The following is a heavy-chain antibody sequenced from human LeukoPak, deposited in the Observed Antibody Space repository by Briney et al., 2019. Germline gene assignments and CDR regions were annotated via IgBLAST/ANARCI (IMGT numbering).Heavy chain of an antibody. CDR2: IKQDGSEK. Sequence: PGGSLRLSCAASGITLSSYWMSWVRQAPGKGLEWVANIKQDGSEKYYVDSVKGRFTISRDNAKNSLYLQMNSLRAEDTAVYYCARGRLDYGDPRYFDYWGQGTLVTVSS. CDR3: ARGRLDYGDPRYFDY. CDR1: GITLSSYW. D-gene: IGHD4-17*01. J-gene: IGHJ4*02. V-gene: IGHV3-7*01.